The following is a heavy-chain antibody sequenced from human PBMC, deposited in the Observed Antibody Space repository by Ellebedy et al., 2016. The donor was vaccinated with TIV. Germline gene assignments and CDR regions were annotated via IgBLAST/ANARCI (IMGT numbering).Heavy chain of an antibody. D-gene: IGHD5-18*01. J-gene: IGHJ4*02. Sequence: ASVKVSCRASGGTFSSYGINWVRQAPGQGLEWMGRVIPILGRPDYAQTFQGRVTIYADKSTGTPYLELSTLRSEDTAVYYCATDSRYSYGYRFNFWGQGTLVIVSS. V-gene: IGHV1-69*04. CDR3: ATDSRYSYGYRFNF. CDR1: GGTFSSYG. CDR2: VIPILGRP.